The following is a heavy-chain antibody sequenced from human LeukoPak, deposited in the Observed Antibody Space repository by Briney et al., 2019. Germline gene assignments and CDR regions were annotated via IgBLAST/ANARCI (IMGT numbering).Heavy chain of an antibody. Sequence: GESLKISCKGSGYSFTSYWIGWVRQMPRKGLEWMGIIYPGDSDTRYSPSFQGQVTISADKSISTAYLQWSSLKASDTAVYYCARLFGIAAAGTAYYYYYGMDVWGQGTTVTVSS. V-gene: IGHV5-51*01. CDR3: ARLFGIAAAGTAYYYYYGMDV. J-gene: IGHJ6*02. CDR2: IYPGDSDT. CDR1: GYSFTSYW. D-gene: IGHD6-13*01.